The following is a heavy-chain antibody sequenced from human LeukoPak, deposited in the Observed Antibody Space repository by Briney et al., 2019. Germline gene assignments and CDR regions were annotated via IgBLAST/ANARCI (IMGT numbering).Heavy chain of an antibody. CDR3: ARGVVTLDP. V-gene: IGHV3-74*01. J-gene: IGHJ5*02. CDR1: GFTFRSYW. Sequence: GGSLRLSCGASGFTFRSYWMHWVRQAPGKGLVWVSRINTDGSSTSYADSVKGRFTVSRDNAKNTLYLQMNSLRAEDTAVYYCARGVVTLDPWGQGTLVTVSS. D-gene: IGHD4-23*01. CDR2: INTDGSST.